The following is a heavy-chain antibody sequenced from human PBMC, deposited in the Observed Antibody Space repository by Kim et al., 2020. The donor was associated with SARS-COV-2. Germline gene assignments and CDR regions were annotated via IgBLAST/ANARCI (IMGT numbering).Heavy chain of an antibody. V-gene: IGHV1-18*01. CDR1: GYTFTSYG. CDR3: ARGGRGGSYYSLFDY. J-gene: IGHJ4*02. Sequence: ASVKVSCKASGYTFTSYGISWVRQAPGQGLEWMGWISAYNGNTNYAQKLQGRVTMTTDTSTSTAYMELRSLRSDDTAVYYCARGGRGGSYYSLFDYWGQGTLVTVSP. CDR2: ISAYNGNT. D-gene: IGHD1-26*01.